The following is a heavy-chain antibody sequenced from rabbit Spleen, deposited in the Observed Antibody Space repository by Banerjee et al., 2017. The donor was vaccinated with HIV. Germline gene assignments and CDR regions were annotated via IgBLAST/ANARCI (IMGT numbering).Heavy chain of an antibody. V-gene: IGHV1S28*01. CDR3: VREGDWSFNL. CDR1: GFTLSTYW. CDR2: ISTGGST. J-gene: IGHJ4*01. D-gene: IGHD4-2*01. Sequence: QSLEESGGDLVKPGASLTLTCKASGFTLSTYWMGWVRQAPGKGLEWIGTISTGGSTYYASWAKGRFTISRSTSLNTVTLQMTSLTAADTATYFCVREGDWSFNLWGQGTLVTVS.